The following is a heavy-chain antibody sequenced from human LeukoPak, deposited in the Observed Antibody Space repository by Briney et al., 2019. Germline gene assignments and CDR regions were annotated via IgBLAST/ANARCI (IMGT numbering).Heavy chain of an antibody. CDR1: GFSFDDYA. J-gene: IGHJ6*02. V-gene: IGHV3-43*02. CDR3: AKEFGYCSGSSCYRYYYYPMDV. D-gene: IGHD2-15*01. Sequence: GGSLRLSCAASGFSFDDYAMHWVRQPPGKGLEWVSVISGDGGDTDYVDSVKGRFTISRDNSKDSLYLQMNSLRTEDTALYYCAKEFGYCSGSSCYRYYYYPMDVWGRGTTVTVS. CDR2: ISGDGGDT.